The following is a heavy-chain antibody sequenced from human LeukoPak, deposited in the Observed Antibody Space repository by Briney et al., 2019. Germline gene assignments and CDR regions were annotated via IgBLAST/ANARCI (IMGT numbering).Heavy chain of an antibody. CDR2: IYYSGST. J-gene: IGHJ4*02. CDR3: AGGAGGSGSPDY. V-gene: IGHV4-31*03. CDR1: GGSISSGGYY. D-gene: IGHD3-10*01. Sequence: SQTLSLTCTVSGGSISSGGYYWSWIRQHPGKGLEWIGYIYYSGSTYYNPSLKSRVTISVDTSKNQFSLKLSSVTAADTAVYYCAGGAGGSGSPDYWGQGTLVTVSS.